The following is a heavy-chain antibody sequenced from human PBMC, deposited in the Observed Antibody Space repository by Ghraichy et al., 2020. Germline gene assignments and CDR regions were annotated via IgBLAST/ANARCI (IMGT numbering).Heavy chain of an antibody. CDR1: VSPFRDDW. CDR2: INGDGSST. Sequence: GGSLRLSCAASVSPFRDDWMHWVRQAPGKGLVWVSRINGDGSSTSYADSVRGRFTISRDNAKNTLYLQMNSLRVEDTAVYYCARDRHYAMDVWGQGTTVTVSS. J-gene: IGHJ6*02. V-gene: IGHV3-74*01. CDR3: ARDRHYAMDV.